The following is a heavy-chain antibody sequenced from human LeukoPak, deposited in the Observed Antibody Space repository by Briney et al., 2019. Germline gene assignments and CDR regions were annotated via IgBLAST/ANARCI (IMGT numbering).Heavy chain of an antibody. V-gene: IGHV1-2*02. CDR3: ASSSYGQVSNVDTAMGFDY. CDR1: GYTFTGYY. J-gene: IGHJ4*02. D-gene: IGHD5-18*01. CDR2: INPNSGGT. Sequence: ASVKVSYKASGYTFTGYYMHWVRQAPGQGLEWMGWINPNSGGTNYAQKFQGRVTMTRDTSISTAYMELSRLRSDDTAVYYCASSSYGQVSNVDTAMGFDYWGQGTLVTVSS.